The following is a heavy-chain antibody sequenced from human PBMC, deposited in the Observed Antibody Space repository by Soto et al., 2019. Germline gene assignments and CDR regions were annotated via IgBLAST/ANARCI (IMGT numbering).Heavy chain of an antibody. D-gene: IGHD5-18*01. Sequence: ASVKVSCKASGYTFTSYAMHWVRQAPGQRLEWMGWINAGNGNTKYSQKFQGRVTITRDTSASTAYMELSSLRSEDTAVYYCARDRLVDTDTHPPPWYYGMDVRGQGTTVIVSS. J-gene: IGHJ6*02. V-gene: IGHV1-3*01. CDR2: INAGNGNT. CDR1: GYTFTSYA. CDR3: ARDRLVDTDTHPPPWYYGMDV.